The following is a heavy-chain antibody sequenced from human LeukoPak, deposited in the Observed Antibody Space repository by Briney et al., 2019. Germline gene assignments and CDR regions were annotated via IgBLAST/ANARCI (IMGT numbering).Heavy chain of an antibody. V-gene: IGHV3-30*02. Sequence: GGSLRLSCAASGFTFSSYGMHWVRQAPGKGLEWVAFIRYDGSNKYYADSVKGRFTISRDNSKNTLYLQMNSLRAEDTAVYYCAKAPYDSSGYYKTSPFDYWGQGTLVTVSS. CDR3: AKAPYDSSGYYKTSPFDY. J-gene: IGHJ4*02. CDR1: GFTFSSYG. CDR2: IRYDGSNK. D-gene: IGHD3-22*01.